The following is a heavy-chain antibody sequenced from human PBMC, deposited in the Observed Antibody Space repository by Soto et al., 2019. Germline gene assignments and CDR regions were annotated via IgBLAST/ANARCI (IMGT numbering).Heavy chain of an antibody. CDR3: ARVPLYYYGSGSYYNERKYNWFDP. D-gene: IGHD3-10*01. V-gene: IGHV1-69*01. CDR2: IIPIFGTA. CDR1: GGTFSSYA. Sequence: QVQLVQSGAEVKKPGSSVKVSCKASGGTFSSYAISWVRQAPGQGLEWMGGIIPIFGTANYAQKFQGRVTITADESTSTALMELSSLRSEDTAVYYCARVPLYYYGSGSYYNERKYNWFDPWGQGTLVTVSS. J-gene: IGHJ5*02.